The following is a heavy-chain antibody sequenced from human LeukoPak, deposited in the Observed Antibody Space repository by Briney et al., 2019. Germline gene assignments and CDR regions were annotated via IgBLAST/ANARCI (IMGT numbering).Heavy chain of an antibody. D-gene: IGHD2-2*01. CDR3: ARDQLPQLSDY. J-gene: IGHJ4*02. Sequence: GASVKVSCKASGYTFTSYDISLVRQAPGQGLEWMGWISAYNGNTNYAQKLQGRVTMTTDTSTSTAYMELRSLRSDDTAVYYCARDQLPQLSDYWGQGTLVTVSS. V-gene: IGHV1-18*01. CDR2: ISAYNGNT. CDR1: GYTFTSYD.